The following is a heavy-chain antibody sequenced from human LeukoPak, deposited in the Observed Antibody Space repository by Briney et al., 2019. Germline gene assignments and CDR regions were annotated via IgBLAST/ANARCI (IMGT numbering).Heavy chain of an antibody. CDR2: MYYSGST. Sequence: SETLSLTCTVSGGSISSGDYYWSWIRQPPGKGLEWIAYMYYSGSTYYNPSLKSRVTMSADTSKNQLSLKLSSVTAADTAVYYCAREHSSGYYLDYWGQGTLVTVSS. CDR3: AREHSSGYYLDY. CDR1: GGSISSGDYY. J-gene: IGHJ4*02. V-gene: IGHV4-30-4*01. D-gene: IGHD3-22*01.